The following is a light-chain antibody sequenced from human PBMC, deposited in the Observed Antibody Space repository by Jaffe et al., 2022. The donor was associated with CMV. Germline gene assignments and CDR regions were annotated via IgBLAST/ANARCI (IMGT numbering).Light chain of an antibody. CDR3: QSYDSSLSVSGV. Sequence: QSVLTQPPSVSGALGQRVTISCTGSTSNFGAGYDVNWYQQLPGAAPKLLIYDNNNRPSGIPDRFSGSKSGASASLAITGLQAEDEADYYCQSYDSSLSVSGVFGGGTKLTVL. CDR1: TSNFGAGYD. CDR2: DNN. V-gene: IGLV1-40*01. J-gene: IGLJ2*01.